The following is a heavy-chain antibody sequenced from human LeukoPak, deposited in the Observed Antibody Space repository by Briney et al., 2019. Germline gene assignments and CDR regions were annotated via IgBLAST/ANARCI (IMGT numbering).Heavy chain of an antibody. CDR2: IYHSGST. CDR3: ARSAAGHQYYFDY. V-gene: IGHV4-59*01. CDR1: GGSISSYY. Sequence: SETLSLTCAVSGGSISSYYWSWIRQPPGRGLEWIGYIYHSGSTYYNPSLRSRVTISVDRSKNQVSLILSSLTAADTAIYYCARSAAGHQYYFDYWGRGTLVTVSS. D-gene: IGHD2-2*01. J-gene: IGHJ4*02.